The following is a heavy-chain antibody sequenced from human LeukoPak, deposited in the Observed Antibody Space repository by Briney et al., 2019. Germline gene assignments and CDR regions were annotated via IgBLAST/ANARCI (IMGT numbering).Heavy chain of an antibody. CDR2: INHGGST. J-gene: IGHJ1*01. D-gene: IGHD3-22*01. Sequence: PSETLSLTCAVYGGSFSGDFWSWIRQSPGKGLEWIGEINHGGSTTYNPSLQSRVTMSVDTSTNQISLKMTSVTAADTAVYYCARGGDTSGHYYFEYFHHWGQGTLVAVSS. CDR3: ARGGDTSGHYYFEYFHH. CDR1: GGSFSGDF. V-gene: IGHV4-34*01.